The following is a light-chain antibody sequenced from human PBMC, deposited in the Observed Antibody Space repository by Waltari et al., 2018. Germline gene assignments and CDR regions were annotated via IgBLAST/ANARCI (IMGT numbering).Light chain of an antibody. CDR1: QSLVHSDGNIY. V-gene: IGKV2-30*02. CDR2: KVS. CDR3: MQSTHWPPWT. J-gene: IGKJ1*01. Sequence: DVVMTQSPLSLPVTLGQPASISCRSSQSLVHSDGNIYVHWFQQRPGQSPRPLIYKVSNRDSGVPDKFSCSGSGTDFTLKISRVEAKDVGVYSCMQSTHWPPWTFGQGTRVEIQ.